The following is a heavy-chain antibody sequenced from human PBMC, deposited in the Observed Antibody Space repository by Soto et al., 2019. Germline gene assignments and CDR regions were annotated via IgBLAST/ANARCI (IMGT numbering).Heavy chain of an antibody. V-gene: IGHV3-49*03. CDR1: GFTFGDYA. Sequence: GGSLRLSCTASGFTFGDYAMSWFRQAPGKGPEWVGFIRSKAYGGTTEYAASVKGRFTISRDDSKSIAYLQMNSLKTEDTAVYYCTRDRRDCSGGSCYLDPIFSDYWGQGTLVTVSS. CDR3: TRDRRDCSGGSCYLDPIFSDY. CDR2: IRSKAYGGTT. D-gene: IGHD2-15*01. J-gene: IGHJ4*02.